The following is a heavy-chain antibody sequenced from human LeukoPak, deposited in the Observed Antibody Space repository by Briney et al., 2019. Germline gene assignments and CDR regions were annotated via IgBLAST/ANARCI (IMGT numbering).Heavy chain of an antibody. Sequence: ASVKVSCKVSGYTLTELSMHWVRQAPGKGLEWMGGFDPEDGETIYAQKFQGRVTMTEDTSTDTAYMELSSLRSEDTAVYYCARDFDGYSYERYMDVWGKGTTVTVSS. V-gene: IGHV1-24*01. CDR1: GYTLTELS. CDR2: FDPEDGET. J-gene: IGHJ6*03. CDR3: ARDFDGYSYERYMDV. D-gene: IGHD5-18*01.